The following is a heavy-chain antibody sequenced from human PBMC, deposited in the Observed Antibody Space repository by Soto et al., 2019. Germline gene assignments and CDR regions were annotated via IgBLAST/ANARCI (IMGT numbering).Heavy chain of an antibody. D-gene: IGHD3-16*02. Sequence: QVQLQESGPGLVKPSQTLYLTCTVSGGSISSGAYYWSWIRPHPGHGLEWIVYVRHGGRTYYDPSLKSGVTKTVETSTNEIARNLRSENAADTDVYHCAGKCHLGALSLSYWGQGTLVTVSS. CDR1: GGSISSGAYY. V-gene: IGHV4-31*03. J-gene: IGHJ4*02. CDR3: AGKCHLGALSLSY. CDR2: VRHGGRT.